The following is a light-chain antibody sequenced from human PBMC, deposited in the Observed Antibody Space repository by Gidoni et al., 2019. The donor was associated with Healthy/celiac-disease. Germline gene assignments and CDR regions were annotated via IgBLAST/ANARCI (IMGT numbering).Light chain of an antibody. CDR3: QQYYSTPYT. CDR1: QSVLYNSNNKNY. CDR2: WAS. V-gene: IGKV4-1*01. Sequence: DIVMTQLTASLAVSLGEGATIHCKSSQSVLYNSNNKNYLAWYQQKPGQPPKLLIYWASTRESGVPDRFSGSGSGTDFTLTISSLQAEDVAVYYCQQYYSTPYTFGQGTKLEIK. J-gene: IGKJ2*01.